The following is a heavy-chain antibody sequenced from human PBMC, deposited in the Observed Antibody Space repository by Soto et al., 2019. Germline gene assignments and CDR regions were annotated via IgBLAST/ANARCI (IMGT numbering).Heavy chain of an antibody. V-gene: IGHV4-34*01. CDR3: ARVVAASWSGWFDP. D-gene: IGHD2-15*01. J-gene: IGHJ5*02. CDR1: GGSFSGYY. CDR2: INHSGST. Sequence: SSETLSLTCAVYGGSFSGYYWSWIRQPPGKGLEWIGEINHSGSTNYNPSLKSRVTISVDTSKNQFSLKLSSVTAADTAVYYCARVVAASWSGWFDPWGQGTLVTVSS.